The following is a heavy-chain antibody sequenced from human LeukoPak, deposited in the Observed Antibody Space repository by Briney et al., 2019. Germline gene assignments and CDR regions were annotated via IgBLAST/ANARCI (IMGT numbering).Heavy chain of an antibody. V-gene: IGHV3-53*01. CDR3: ARSTSSWYMNAFDI. D-gene: IGHD6-13*01. CDR1: GFTVSSNS. Sequence: PGGSLRLSCTVSGFTVSSNSMSWVRQAPGKGLEWVSFIYSDNTHYSDSVKGRFTISRDNSKNTLYLQMNSLRAEDTALYYCARSTSSWYMNAFDIWGQGTMVTVSS. J-gene: IGHJ3*02. CDR2: IYSDNT.